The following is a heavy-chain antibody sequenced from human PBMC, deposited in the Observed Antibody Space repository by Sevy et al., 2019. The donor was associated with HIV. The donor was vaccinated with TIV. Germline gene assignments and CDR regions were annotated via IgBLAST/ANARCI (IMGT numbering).Heavy chain of an antibody. CDR2: IIPIFGTA. D-gene: IGHD6-13*01. J-gene: IGHJ6*03. CDR3: ARGWLRGAAARFRDYYYYMDV. Sequence: ASVKVSCKASGGTFSSYAISWVRQAPGQGLEWMGGIIPIFGTANYAQKFQGRVTITADKSTSTAYMELSSLGSEDTAVYYCARGWLRGAAARFRDYYYYMDVWGKGTTVTVSS. V-gene: IGHV1-69*06. CDR1: GGTFSSYA.